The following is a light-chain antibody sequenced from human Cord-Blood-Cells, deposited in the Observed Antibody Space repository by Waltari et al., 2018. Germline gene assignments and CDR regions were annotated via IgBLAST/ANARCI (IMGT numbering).Light chain of an antibody. CDR3: SSYNSSSTRV. CDR2: DVS. V-gene: IGLV2-14*03. Sequence: QSTLTQPPSVSGSPGQSVTISCTRTSSDVGGHYVVCYYQHPPGHATNLMYDDVSRPPAVVSQRSSSFDSSNTAALPTSALQAEDDDAYYCSSYNSSSTRVFGGGTKLTVL. J-gene: IGLJ3*02. CDR1: SSDVGGHYV.